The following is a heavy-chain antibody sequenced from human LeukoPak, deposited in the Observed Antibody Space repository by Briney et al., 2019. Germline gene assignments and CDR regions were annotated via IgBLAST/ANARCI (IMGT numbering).Heavy chain of an antibody. CDR1: GYTFTGYY. CDR3: ARDISLVVAATQDY. V-gene: IGHV1-2*02. CDR2: INPNSGGT. D-gene: IGHD2-15*01. Sequence: ASVQVSCKASGYTFTGYYMHWVRQAPGQGLEWMGWINPNSGGTNYAQKFQGRVTMTRDTSISTAYMELSRLRSDDTAVYYCARDISLVVAATQDYWGQGTRVPLFS. J-gene: IGHJ4*02.